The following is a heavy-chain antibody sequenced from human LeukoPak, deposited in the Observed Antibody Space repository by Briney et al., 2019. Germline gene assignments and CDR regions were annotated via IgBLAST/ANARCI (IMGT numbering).Heavy chain of an antibody. CDR1: GFTFSSYS. Sequence: PGGSLRLSCAASGFTFSSYSMNWVHQAPGKGLEWVSSISSSSSYIYYADSVKGRFTISRDNAKNSLYLQMNSLRAEDTAVYYCARANSSGWYDYWGQGTLVTVSS. J-gene: IGHJ4*02. CDR2: ISSSSSYI. V-gene: IGHV3-21*01. D-gene: IGHD6-19*01. CDR3: ARANSSGWYDY.